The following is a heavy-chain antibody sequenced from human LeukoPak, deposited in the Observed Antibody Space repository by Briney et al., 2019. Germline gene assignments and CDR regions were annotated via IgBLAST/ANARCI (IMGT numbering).Heavy chain of an antibody. CDR2: ISFSSNTM. D-gene: IGHD2-21*01. CDR1: GFTFSASS. J-gene: IGHJ4*02. Sequence: GGSLRLSCAASGFTFSASSMNWVRQAPGKGLEWVSYISFSSNTMYYADSVKGRFTIYRDNAKNSLFLQMDSLRDEDTAVYYCARDGDGHFDYWGQGTLVTVSS. CDR3: ARDGDGHFDY. V-gene: IGHV3-48*02.